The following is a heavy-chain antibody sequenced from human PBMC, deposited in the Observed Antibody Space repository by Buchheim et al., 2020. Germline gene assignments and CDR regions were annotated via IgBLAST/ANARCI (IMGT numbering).Heavy chain of an antibody. J-gene: IGHJ4*02. D-gene: IGHD6-13*01. CDR2: INTNTGNP. Sequence: QVQLVQSGSELKKPGASVKVSCQASGYTFTSYAMNWVRQAPGQGLEWMGWINTNTGNPTYAQGFTGRFVSSLDTSVSPAFLQISSLKAEDTAVYYCARVQVRRKYSSSWYFDYWGQGTL. CDR1: GYTFTSYA. V-gene: IGHV7-4-1*02. CDR3: ARVQVRRKYSSSWYFDY.